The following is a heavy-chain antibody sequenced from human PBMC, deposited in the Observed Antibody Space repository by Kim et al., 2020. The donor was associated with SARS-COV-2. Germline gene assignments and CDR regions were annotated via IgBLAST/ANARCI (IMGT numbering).Heavy chain of an antibody. J-gene: IGHJ6*02. CDR1: GGTFSSYA. V-gene: IGHV1-69*04. Sequence: SVKVSCKASGGTFSSYAISWVRQAPGQGLEWMGRIIPILGIANYAQKFQGRVTITADKSTSTAYMELSSLRSEDTAVYYCARSLAGDCSGGSCYSSGMDVWGQGTTVTVSS. CDR2: IIPILGIA. CDR3: ARSLAGDCSGGSCYSSGMDV. D-gene: IGHD2-15*01.